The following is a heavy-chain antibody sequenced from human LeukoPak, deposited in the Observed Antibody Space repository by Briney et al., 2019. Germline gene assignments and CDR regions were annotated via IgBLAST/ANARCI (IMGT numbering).Heavy chain of an antibody. Sequence: PGGSLRLSCAASGFTFSSYEMNWVRQAPGKGLEWVSYISSSGSTIYYADSVKGRFTISRDNAKNSLYLQMNSLRAEDTAVYYCAREQGYYDSSGYLDYWGQGTLVTVSS. J-gene: IGHJ4*02. CDR2: ISSSGSTI. CDR3: AREQGYYDSSGYLDY. D-gene: IGHD3-22*01. V-gene: IGHV3-48*03. CDR1: GFTFSSYE.